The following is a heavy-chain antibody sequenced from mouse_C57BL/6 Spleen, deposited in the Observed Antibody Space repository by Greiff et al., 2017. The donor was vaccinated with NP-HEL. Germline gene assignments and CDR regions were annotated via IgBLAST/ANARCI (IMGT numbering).Heavy chain of an antibody. CDR2: IDPSDSYT. CDR1: GYTFTSYW. V-gene: IGHV1-69*01. CDR3: ARSGLRPYYFDY. Sequence: QVQLQQPGAELVMPGASVKLSCKASGYTFTSYWMHWVKQRPGQGLEWIGEIDPSDSYTNYNQKFKGKSTLTVDKSSSTAYMQLSSLTSEDSAVYYCARSGLRPYYFDYWGQGTTLTVSS. J-gene: IGHJ2*01. D-gene: IGHD2-2*01.